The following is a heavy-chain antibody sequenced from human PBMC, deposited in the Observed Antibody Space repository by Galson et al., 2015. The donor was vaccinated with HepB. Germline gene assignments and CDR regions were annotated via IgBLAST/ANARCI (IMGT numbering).Heavy chain of an antibody. CDR2: MNPNSGNT. Sequence: SVKVSCKASGYTFTSYDINWVRQATGQGLEWMGWMNPNSGNTGYAQKFQGRVTISVDTSKNQFSLKLSSVTAADTAVYYCARPSGVVGLVDYWGQGTLVTVSS. V-gene: IGHV1-8*01. CDR3: ARPSGVVGLVDY. CDR1: GYTFTSYD. D-gene: IGHD1-26*01. J-gene: IGHJ4*02.